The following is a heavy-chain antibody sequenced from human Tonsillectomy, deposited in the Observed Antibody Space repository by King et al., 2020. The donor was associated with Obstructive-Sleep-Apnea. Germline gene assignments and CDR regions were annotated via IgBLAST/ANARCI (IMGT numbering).Heavy chain of an antibody. J-gene: IGHJ4*02. CDR2: ISSNGGST. V-gene: IGHV3-64D*09. Sequence: VQLVESGGGLVQPEGSLSISCSASGFTFSSYAMHWVRQAPGKGLEYVSAISSNGGSTYYADSVKGRFTISRDNSKNTLYLQMSSLRAEDTAVYYCVKTVLLWFGEFDYWGQGTLVIVSS. CDR3: VKTVLLWFGEFDY. CDR1: GFTFSSYA. D-gene: IGHD3-10*01.